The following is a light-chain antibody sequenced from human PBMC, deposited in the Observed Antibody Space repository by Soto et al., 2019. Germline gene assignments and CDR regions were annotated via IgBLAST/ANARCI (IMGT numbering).Light chain of an antibody. J-gene: IGLJ1*01. CDR1: SSDVGGYNY. Sequence: QSARTQPASVSGSPGQSITISCTGTSSDVGGYNYVSWYQQHPGKAPKLMIYDVSNRPSGVSNRFSGSKSGNTASLTISGLQADDEADYSCSSYTTSSTLVFGTVTKVTDL. CDR3: SSYTTSSTLV. CDR2: DVS. V-gene: IGLV2-14*01.